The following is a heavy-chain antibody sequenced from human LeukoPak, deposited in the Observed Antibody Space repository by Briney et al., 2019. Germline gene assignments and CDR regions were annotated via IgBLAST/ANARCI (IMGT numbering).Heavy chain of an antibody. CDR1: GDSISRGSYY. V-gene: IGHV4-39*01. CDR2: IYSSGST. CDR3: ARRGLGATGSDY. J-gene: IGHJ4*02. Sequence: KASETLSLTCTVSGDSISRGSYYWDWIRQPPGKGLDWIGSIYSSGSTYYSPSLKSRVTISVETSSNQFSLKLSSVTAADMAVCYCARRGLGATGSDYWGQGTLVTVSS. D-gene: IGHD1-26*01.